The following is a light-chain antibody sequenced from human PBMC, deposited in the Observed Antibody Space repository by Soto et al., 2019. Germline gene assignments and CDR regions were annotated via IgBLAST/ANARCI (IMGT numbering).Light chain of an antibody. CDR3: QQYNNWPLT. J-gene: IGKJ5*01. CDR2: GAS. Sequence: EIVMTQSPATLSVSPGERVTLSCRASQSISSNLAWYQQKPGQAPRLLIYGASTRATGIPARFSGSGPGTEFTLTSSSQQSGDFAVDYCQQYNNWPLTFGQGKRLEIK. V-gene: IGKV3-15*01. CDR1: QSISSN.